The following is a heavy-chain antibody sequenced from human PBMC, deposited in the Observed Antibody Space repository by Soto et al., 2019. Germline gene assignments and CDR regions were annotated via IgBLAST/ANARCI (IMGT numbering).Heavy chain of an antibody. CDR2: ISHDGSRK. CDR3: ASSDGDDHLSVY. V-gene: IGHV3-30*03. J-gene: IGHJ4*02. CDR1: GFTFSRYG. Sequence: QVQMVESGGGVVQPGESLRLSCEVSGFTFSRYGMYWVRQAPGKGLEWLAVISHDGSRKHHADSVKGRFSISRDNSKNTLYLEINNLKSDDTGVYFCASSDGDDHLSVYWGRGTLVTVSS. D-gene: IGHD2-21*01.